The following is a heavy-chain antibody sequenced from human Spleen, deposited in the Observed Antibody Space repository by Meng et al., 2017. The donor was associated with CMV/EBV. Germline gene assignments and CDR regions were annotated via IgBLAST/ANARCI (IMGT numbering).Heavy chain of an antibody. D-gene: IGHD6-6*01. CDR3: ARDLRHYHYGMDV. V-gene: IGHV3-48*03. J-gene: IGHJ6*02. CDR2: ISSSGSTI. Sequence: GESLKISCAGSGFHFGTYWMTWVRQAPGQALEWVSYISSSGSTIYYADSVKGRFTISRDNAKNSLYLQINSLRVEDTAVYYCARDLRHYHYGMDVWGQGTTVTVSS. CDR1: GFHFGTYW.